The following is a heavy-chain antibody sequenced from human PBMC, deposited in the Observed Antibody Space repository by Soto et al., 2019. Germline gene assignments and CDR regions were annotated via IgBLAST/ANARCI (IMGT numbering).Heavy chain of an antibody. V-gene: IGHV3-23*01. J-gene: IGHJ5*02. CDR2: ISSSGGST. D-gene: IGHD2-2*01. CDR1: GFTFSSYA. Sequence: GSLRLSCAASGFTFSSYAMSWVRQAPGKGLEWVSAISSSGGSTYYADSVRGRFTISRDNSKKTLYLQMSRLRTEDTAVYYCANCPTLYAPTHHWLDPWGQGTPVNVSS. CDR3: ANCPTLYAPTHHWLDP.